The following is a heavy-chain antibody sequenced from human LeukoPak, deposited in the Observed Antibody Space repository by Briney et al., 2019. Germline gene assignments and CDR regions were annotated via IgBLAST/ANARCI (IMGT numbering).Heavy chain of an antibody. V-gene: IGHV1-2*02. Sequence: ASVKVSCKASGYTFTGYYLHWVRQAPGQGLEWMGWINPNSGGTDYAQKFQGRVTTTRDTSISTVYMELNRLRSDDTAVYYCAREGYCTGGTCFDNWGQGTLVTVSS. D-gene: IGHD2-8*02. CDR2: INPNSGGT. CDR1: GYTFTGYY. CDR3: AREGYCTGGTCFDN. J-gene: IGHJ4*02.